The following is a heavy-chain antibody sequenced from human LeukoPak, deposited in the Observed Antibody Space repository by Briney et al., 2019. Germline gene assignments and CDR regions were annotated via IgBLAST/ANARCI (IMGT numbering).Heavy chain of an antibody. CDR3: ARGDRFTTSRGKKYYYYMDV. Sequence: ASVKVSCKASGYTFTSYDINWVRQATGQGLEWMGWMNPSSGNTGYAQKFQGRVTITRNTSISTAYMELSSLRSEDTAVYYCARGDRFTTSRGKKYYYYMDVWGKGTTVTVSS. V-gene: IGHV1-8*01. CDR2: MNPSSGNT. CDR1: GYTFTSYD. D-gene: IGHD1-1*01. J-gene: IGHJ6*03.